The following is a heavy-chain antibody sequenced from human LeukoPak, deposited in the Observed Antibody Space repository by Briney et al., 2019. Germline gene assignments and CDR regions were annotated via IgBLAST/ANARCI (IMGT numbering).Heavy chain of an antibody. D-gene: IGHD6-13*01. CDR1: GGSISSGSYS. CDR2: IYPRGST. CDR3: ASLKGSKQQLVRRNAFDI. Sequence: PSETLSLTCAVSGGSISSGSYSWRWLRQPPGRGLEWIGYIYPRGSTYYNPSLKSRVILSLDKSANQFSLKLSSVTAADTAVYYCASLKGSKQQLVRRNAFDIWGQGTMVTVSS. J-gene: IGHJ3*02. V-gene: IGHV4-30-2*01.